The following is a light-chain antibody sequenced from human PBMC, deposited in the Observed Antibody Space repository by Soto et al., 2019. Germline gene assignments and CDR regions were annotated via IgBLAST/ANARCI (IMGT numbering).Light chain of an antibody. CDR1: QSISSY. J-gene: IGKJ5*01. CDR3: QQSYSTPTT. Sequence: DIQMTQSPSSLSASVGGRVTITCRASQSISSYLNWYQQKPGKAPKLLIYAASSLQSGVPSRFSGGGSGTDFTLTISSLQPEDFATYYCQQSYSTPTTFGQGTRLEIK. V-gene: IGKV1-39*01. CDR2: AAS.